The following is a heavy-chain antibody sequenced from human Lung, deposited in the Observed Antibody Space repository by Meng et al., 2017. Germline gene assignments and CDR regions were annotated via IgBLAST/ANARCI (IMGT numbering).Heavy chain of an antibody. CDR1: GGSISSSSSY. D-gene: IGHD1-14*01. J-gene: IGHJ4*02. CDR3: GRHHHPPTFDY. Sequence: QLQLQESGPGLVKPSETLYLPCTVSGGSISSSSSYWAWIRQPPGEGLEWIGSVVYSGTTYYSSSLKSRVSISVDTSKNQFSLKLSSVTAADTAVYYCGRHHHPPTFDYWGQGTLVTVSS. CDR2: VVYSGTT. V-gene: IGHV4-39*01.